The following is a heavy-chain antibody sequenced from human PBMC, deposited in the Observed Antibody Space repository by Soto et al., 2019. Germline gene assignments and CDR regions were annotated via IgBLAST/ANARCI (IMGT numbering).Heavy chain of an antibody. CDR3: ASTNCGSGRYDY. CDR1: GDSVSSNSDA. Sequence: SQTLSLTCDISGDSVSSNSDAWNWIRQSPSRELEWLGRTSYRSKWYNDYAVSVKSRITINPDTSKNQFSLQLNSVTPEDTALYYSASTNCGSGRYDYWGQGTLVTVSS. V-gene: IGHV6-1*01. CDR2: TSYRSKWYN. D-gene: IGHD3-10*01. J-gene: IGHJ4*02.